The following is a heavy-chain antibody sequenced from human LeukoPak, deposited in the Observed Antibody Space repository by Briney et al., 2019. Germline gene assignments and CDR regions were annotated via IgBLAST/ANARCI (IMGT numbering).Heavy chain of an antibody. CDR1: GFTFSSYA. J-gene: IGHJ4*02. CDR2: VRGSGGFT. Sequence: GSLRLSCAASGFTFSSYAMSWVRQAPGKGLEWVSNVRGSGGFTYYADSVKRRFTISRDNSKNTLYLQMNSLRADDTAVYYCAKPLGLRGTFDYWGQGTLVTVSS. D-gene: IGHD1-1*01. V-gene: IGHV3-23*01. CDR3: AKPLGLRGTFDY.